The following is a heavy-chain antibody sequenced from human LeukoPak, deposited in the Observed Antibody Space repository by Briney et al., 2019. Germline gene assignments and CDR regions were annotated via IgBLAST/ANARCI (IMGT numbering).Heavy chain of an antibody. CDR3: ARAMVRGVPGDYFDY. CDR1: GGTFSSYA. D-gene: IGHD3-10*01. Sequence: GASVKVSCKASGGTFSSYAISWVRQAPGQGLEWMGWISAYNGNTNYAQKLQGRVTMTTDTSTSTAYMELRSLRSDDTAVYYCARAMVRGVPGDYFDYWGQGTLVTVSS. CDR2: ISAYNGNT. V-gene: IGHV1-18*01. J-gene: IGHJ4*02.